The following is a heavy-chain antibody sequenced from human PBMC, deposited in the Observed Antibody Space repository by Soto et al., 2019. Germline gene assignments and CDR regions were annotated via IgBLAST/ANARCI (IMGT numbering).Heavy chain of an antibody. CDR3: ARAPVDTYMIYWSDP. CDR2: IYYSGNT. D-gene: IGHD3-16*01. CDR1: GDSVNSGNYY. J-gene: IGHJ5*01. Sequence: PSETLSLTCSVSGDSVNSGNYYWTWMRQPPGKGLEWIGHIYYSGNTNYSPSLKSRITISLDTTNNQFSLNLNSVTAADTAVYYCARAPVDTYMIYWSDPWGQGTLVTVSS. V-gene: IGHV4-61*01.